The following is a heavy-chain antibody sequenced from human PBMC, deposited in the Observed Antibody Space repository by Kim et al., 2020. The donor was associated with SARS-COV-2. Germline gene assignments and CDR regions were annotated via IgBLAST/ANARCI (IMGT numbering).Heavy chain of an antibody. CDR2: ISYDGSNK. CDR1: GFTFSSCA. CDR3: AREPWSRVRGLTYSYYGMDG. D-gene: IGHD3-10*02. Sequence: GGSLRLSCAASGFTFSSCAIHWVRQAPGKGLEWVAVISYDGSNKNYADSVKGRFTISRDNSKNTLYLQMNSLRAEDTALYYCAREPWSRVRGLTYSYYGMDGWGQVTTVTVSS. V-gene: IGHV3-30-3*01. J-gene: IGHJ6*02.